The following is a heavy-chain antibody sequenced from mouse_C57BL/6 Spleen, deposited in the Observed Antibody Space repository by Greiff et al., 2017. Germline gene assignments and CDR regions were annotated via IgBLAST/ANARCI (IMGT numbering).Heavy chain of an antibody. CDR1: GYTFTSYW. CDR3: ARGAQALYAMDY. J-gene: IGHJ4*01. V-gene: IGHV1-64*01. CDR2: IHPNSGST. D-gene: IGHD3-2*02. Sequence: QVQLKQPGAELVKPGASVKLSCKASGYTFTSYWMHWVKQRPGQGLEWIGMIHPNSGSTNYNEKFKSKATLTVDKSSSTAYMQLSSLTSEDSAVYYCARGAQALYAMDYWGQGTSVTVSS.